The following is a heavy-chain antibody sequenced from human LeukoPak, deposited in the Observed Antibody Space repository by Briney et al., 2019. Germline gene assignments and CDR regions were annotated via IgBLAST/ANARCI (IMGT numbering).Heavy chain of an antibody. V-gene: IGHV3-30*03. J-gene: IGHJ6*02. Sequence: GGSLRLSCAASGFTFSSYGMHWVRQAPGKGLEWVAVISYDGSNKYYADSVKGRFTISRDNSKNTLYLQMNNLRAEDTAVYYCAYPDSMNYYGMDVWGQGTTVTVSS. CDR3: AYPDSMNYYGMDV. D-gene: IGHD2-15*01. CDR2: ISYDGSNK. CDR1: GFTFSSYG.